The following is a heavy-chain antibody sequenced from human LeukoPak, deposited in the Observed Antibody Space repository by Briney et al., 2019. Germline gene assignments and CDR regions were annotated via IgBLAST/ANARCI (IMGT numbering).Heavy chain of an antibody. D-gene: IGHD1-1*01. CDR2: ISGSGGST. J-gene: IGHJ4*02. CDR1: GFTFSSYA. V-gene: IGHV3-23*01. CDR3: ANSPPWGGTTGVFLRGWGYYFDY. Sequence: PGGSLRLSCAASGFTFSSYAMSWVRQAPGKGLEWVSAISGSGGSTYYADSVKGRFTISRDNSKNTLYLQMNSLRAEDTAVYYCANSPPWGGTTGVFLRGWGYYFDYWGQGTLVTVSS.